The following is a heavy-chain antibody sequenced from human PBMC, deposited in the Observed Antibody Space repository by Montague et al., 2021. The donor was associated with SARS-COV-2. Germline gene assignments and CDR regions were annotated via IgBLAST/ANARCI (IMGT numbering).Heavy chain of an antibody. Sequence: TLSLTCTVSGGSISGDYYYWTWIRQHPGKGLVWIAYNYYTGSTYYNPSLQSRLRTSLDTSKNPFSLTSTSVTAADTAIYYCARNRGWGSRGAGYIDIWGRGTLVTVSS. CDR3: ARNRGWGSRGAGYIDI. CDR1: GGSISGDYYY. CDR2: NYYTGST. V-gene: IGHV4-31*03. J-gene: IGHJ2*01. D-gene: IGHD7-27*01.